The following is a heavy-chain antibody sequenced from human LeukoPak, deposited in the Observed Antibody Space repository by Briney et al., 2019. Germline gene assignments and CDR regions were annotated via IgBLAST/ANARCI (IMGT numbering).Heavy chain of an antibody. CDR3: AKAHLKYSSGWYYFDY. CDR2: ISWNSGSI. CDR1: GFTFDDYA. J-gene: IGHJ4*02. V-gene: IGHV3-9*01. Sequence: PGRSLRLSCAASGFTFDDYAMHWVRQAPGKGLEWVSGISWNSGSIGYADSVKGRFTISRDNAKNSLYLQMNSLRAEDTALYYCAKAHLKYSSGWYYFDYWGQGTLVTVSS. D-gene: IGHD6-19*01.